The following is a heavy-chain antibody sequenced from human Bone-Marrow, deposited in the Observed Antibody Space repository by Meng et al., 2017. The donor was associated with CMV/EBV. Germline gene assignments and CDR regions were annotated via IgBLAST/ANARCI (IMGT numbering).Heavy chain of an antibody. CDR2: INPSGGST. CDR3: ARQALYYYDSSGYPTLYNWFDP. Sequence: ASVKVSCKASGYTFTSYGISWVRQAPGQGLEWMGIINPSGGSTSYAQKFQGRVTMTRDTSTSTVYMELSSLRSEDTAVYYCARQALYYYDSSGYPTLYNWFDPWGQGTLVTASS. CDR1: GYTFTSYG. V-gene: IGHV1-46*01. D-gene: IGHD3-22*01. J-gene: IGHJ5*02.